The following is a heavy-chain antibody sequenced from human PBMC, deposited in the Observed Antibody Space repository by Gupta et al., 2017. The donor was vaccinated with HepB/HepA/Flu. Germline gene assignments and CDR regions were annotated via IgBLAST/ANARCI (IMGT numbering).Heavy chain of an antibody. V-gene: IGHV3-23*05. CDR2: IDRSYTTA. CDR3: AKRSGAGGHFDS. D-gene: IGHD7-27*01. CDR1: GFTFNNYA. J-gene: IGHJ4*02. Sequence: EVQLLESGGGLVQTGGSLRLSCAASGFTFNNYAMGWVRQAPGKGLEWVSNIDRSYTTARYSDSVKGRFTISRDSSRNTVDLQMNSLRAEDTAVYFCAKRSGAGGHFDSWGKGTLVTVSS.